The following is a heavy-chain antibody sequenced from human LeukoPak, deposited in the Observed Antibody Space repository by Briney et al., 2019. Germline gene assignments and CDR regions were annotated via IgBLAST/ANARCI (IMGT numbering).Heavy chain of an antibody. Sequence: GGSLRLSCAASGFTVSSNYMSWVRQAPGKGLEWVSIIYSGGSTFYADSVKGRFTISRDNSKNTLYLQMNSLRAEDTAVYYCVELGITMIGGVWGKGTTVTISS. CDR1: GFTVSSNY. CDR2: IYSGGST. D-gene: IGHD3-10*02. V-gene: IGHV3-53*01. CDR3: VELGITMIGGV. J-gene: IGHJ6*04.